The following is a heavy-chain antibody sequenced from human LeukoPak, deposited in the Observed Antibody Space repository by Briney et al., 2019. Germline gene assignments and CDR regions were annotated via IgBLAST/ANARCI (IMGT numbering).Heavy chain of an antibody. J-gene: IGHJ4*02. D-gene: IGHD6-13*01. V-gene: IGHV5-51*01. CDR2: IYLGDSDT. CDR1: GYNFTSYW. CDR3: ASRLAAAGTYYFAY. Sequence: PGESLKISCKDSGYNFTSYWIAWVRQMPGKGLEWMGIIYLGDSDTTYSPSFQGQVTISADKSINTAYLQWSSLKASDTAMYYCASRLAAAGTYYFAYWGQGTLVTVSS.